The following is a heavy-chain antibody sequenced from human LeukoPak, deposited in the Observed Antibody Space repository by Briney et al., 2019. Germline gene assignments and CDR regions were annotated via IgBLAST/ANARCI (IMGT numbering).Heavy chain of an antibody. D-gene: IGHD2-2*01. Sequence: GGSLRLSCAASGFTFSDYYMSWTRQAPGKGLEWVSYISSSGSTIYYADSVKGRFTISRDNAKNSLYLQMNSLRAEDTAVYYCARDSDVVPAYYFDYWGQGTLVTVSS. J-gene: IGHJ4*02. V-gene: IGHV3-11*04. CDR2: ISSSGSTI. CDR3: ARDSDVVPAYYFDY. CDR1: GFTFSDYY.